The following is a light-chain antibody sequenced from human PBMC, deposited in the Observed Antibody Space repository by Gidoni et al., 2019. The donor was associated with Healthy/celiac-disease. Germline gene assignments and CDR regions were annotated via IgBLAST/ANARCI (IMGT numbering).Light chain of an antibody. CDR3: QQYGSSPYT. V-gene: IGKV3D-20*01. CDR1: QSVSSSS. J-gene: IGKJ2*01. CDR2: DAS. Sequence: EIVLTQSPATLSLSPGERATLACGASQSVSSSSLAWYQQKPGLAPRLLIYDASSRATGIPDRFSPSGSGTDFTLTISRLEPEDFAVYYCQQYGSSPYTFGQGTKLEIK.